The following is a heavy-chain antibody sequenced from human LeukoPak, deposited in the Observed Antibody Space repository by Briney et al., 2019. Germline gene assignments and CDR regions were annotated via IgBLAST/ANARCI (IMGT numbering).Heavy chain of an antibody. Sequence: GGSLRLSCAASGFAFNTYTMNWVRQTQRKGLEWVSSISSTGAYIYHADSMDGRFTVSRDNARNLLYLHMNSLRAEDSAMYFCARVSSNPYSRGYYHFDYWGQGTLVTVSS. V-gene: IGHV3-21*01. J-gene: IGHJ4*02. CDR1: GFAFNTYT. CDR3: ARVSSNPYSRGYYHFDY. CDR2: ISSTGAYI. D-gene: IGHD6-25*01.